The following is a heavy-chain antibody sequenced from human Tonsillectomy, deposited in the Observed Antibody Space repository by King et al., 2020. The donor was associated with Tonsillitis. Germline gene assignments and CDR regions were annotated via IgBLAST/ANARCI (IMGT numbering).Heavy chain of an antibody. J-gene: IGHJ4*02. CDR1: GESFSGYY. CDR3: ASQLEGFDY. CDR2: INHGGST. V-gene: IGHV4-34*01. D-gene: IGHD1-1*01. Sequence: HVQLPQWGAGLLKPSETLSLTCAIYGESFSGYYWSWIRQPPGKGLEWIGEINHGGSTNYNPSLKSRVTISVDTSKNQFSLKLSSVTAADTAVYYCASQLEGFDYWGQGTLVTVSS.